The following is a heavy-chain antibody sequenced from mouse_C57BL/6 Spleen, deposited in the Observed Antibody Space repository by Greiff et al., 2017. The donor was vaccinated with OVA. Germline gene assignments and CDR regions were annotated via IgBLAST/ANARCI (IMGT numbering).Heavy chain of an antibody. D-gene: IGHD3-3*01. Sequence: EVQGVESGGGLVKPGGSLKLSCAASGFTFSSYAMSWVRQTPEKRLEWVATISDGGSYTYYPDNVKGRFTISRDNAKNNLYLQMSHLKSEDTAMYYCARDGGWLDYWGQGTTLTVSS. CDR2: ISDGGSYT. CDR3: ARDGGWLDY. V-gene: IGHV5-4*01. CDR1: GFTFSSYA. J-gene: IGHJ2*01.